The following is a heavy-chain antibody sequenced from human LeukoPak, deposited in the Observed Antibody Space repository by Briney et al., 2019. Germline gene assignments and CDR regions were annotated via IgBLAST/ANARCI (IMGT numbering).Heavy chain of an antibody. CDR3: ARLIGPYDSSGSPDY. Sequence: SETLSLTCTVSGGSISSSSYYWGWIRQPPGKGLEWIGSIYYSGSTYYNPSLKSRVTISVDTSKNQFSLKLSSVTAADTAVYYCARLIGPYDSSGSPDYWGQGTLVTVSS. D-gene: IGHD3-22*01. CDR2: IYYSGST. J-gene: IGHJ4*02. CDR1: GGSISSSSYY. V-gene: IGHV4-39*01.